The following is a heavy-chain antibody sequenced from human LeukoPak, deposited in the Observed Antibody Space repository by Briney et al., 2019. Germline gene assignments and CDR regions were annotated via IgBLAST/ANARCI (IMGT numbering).Heavy chain of an antibody. J-gene: IGHJ4*02. CDR2: LYPGDSDT. CDR3: ARGLQLWSNFDY. V-gene: IGHV5-51*01. D-gene: IGHD5-18*01. Sequence: GESLKISCKGSGYSFTSYWIGWVRQMPGKGLEWMGSLYPGDSDTRYCPAFQGHLTISADKSISTAYLQWSSLKASDTAMYYCARGLQLWSNFDYWGQGTLVTVSS. CDR1: GYSFTSYW.